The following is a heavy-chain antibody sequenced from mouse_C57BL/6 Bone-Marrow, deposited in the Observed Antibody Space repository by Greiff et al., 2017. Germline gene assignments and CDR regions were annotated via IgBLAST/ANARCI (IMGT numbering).Heavy chain of an antibody. J-gene: IGHJ3*01. D-gene: IGHD1-1*01. CDR3: ARLGSSSFAY. V-gene: IGHV5-6*01. Sequence: VQLKESGGDLVKPGGSLKLSCAASGFTFSSYGMSLVRPTPDKRLEWVATISSGGSYTYYPDSVKGRFTISRDNAKNTLYLQMSSLKSEDTAMYYCARLGSSSFAYWGQGTLVTVSA. CDR1: GFTFSSYG. CDR2: ISSGGSYT.